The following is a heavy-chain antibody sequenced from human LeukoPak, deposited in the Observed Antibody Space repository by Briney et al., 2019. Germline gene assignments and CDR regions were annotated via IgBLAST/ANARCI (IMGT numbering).Heavy chain of an antibody. D-gene: IGHD6-19*01. CDR3: AGVSESGWYYFDY. J-gene: IGHJ4*02. CDR2: ISYDGSYK. Sequence: GGSLRLSCAASGFTFSTYAMHWVRQAPGKGLEWVAVISYDGSYKYYADSVKGRFSISRDHSKKTLYLQMSSLRDEDTAVYYCAGVSESGWYYFDYWGQGTLVTVSS. V-gene: IGHV3-30*03. CDR1: GFTFSTYA.